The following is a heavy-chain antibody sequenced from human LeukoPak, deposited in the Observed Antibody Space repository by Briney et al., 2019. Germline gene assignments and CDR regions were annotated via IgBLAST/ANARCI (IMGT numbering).Heavy chain of an antibody. V-gene: IGHV1-69*01. CDR3: VRTDCTNGVCYRYYYYGMDV. D-gene: IGHD2-8*01. CDR2: IIPIFGTA. J-gene: IGHJ6*02. CDR1: GGTFSSYA. Sequence: SVNVSCKASGGTFSSYAISWVRQAPGQGLEWMGGIIPIFGTANYAQKFQGRVTITADESTSTAYMELSSLRSEDTAVYYCVRTDCTNGVCYRYYYYGMDVWGQGTTVTVSS.